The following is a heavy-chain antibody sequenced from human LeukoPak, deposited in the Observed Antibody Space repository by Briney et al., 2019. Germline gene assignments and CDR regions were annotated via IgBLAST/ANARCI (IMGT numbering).Heavy chain of an antibody. CDR3: AREPIVVVNSVRGKVPRREPYDY. V-gene: IGHV4-4*02. CDR1: GGSISSSNW. CDR2: IYHSGST. Sequence: SETLSLTCSVSGGSISSSNWWSWVRQPPGKGLEWIGGIYHSGSTNYNPSLKSRVTISVDKSKNQFSLKLSSVTAADTAVYYCAREPIVVVNSVRGKVPRREPYDYWGQGTLVTVSS. D-gene: IGHD3-22*01. J-gene: IGHJ4*02.